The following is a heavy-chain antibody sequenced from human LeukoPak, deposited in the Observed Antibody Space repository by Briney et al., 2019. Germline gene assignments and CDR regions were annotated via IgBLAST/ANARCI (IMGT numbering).Heavy chain of an antibody. CDR3: ARVVRRDIVVVPAAIRGGIDY. V-gene: IGHV3-21*01. D-gene: IGHD2-2*02. Sequence: PGGSLRLSCAASGFTFSSYSMNWVRQAPGKGLEWVSSISSSSNYIYYADSVKGRFTISRDNAKNSLYLQMNSLRAEDTAVYYCARVVRRDIVVVPAAIRGGIDYWGQGTLVTVSS. J-gene: IGHJ4*02. CDR2: ISSSSNYI. CDR1: GFTFSSYS.